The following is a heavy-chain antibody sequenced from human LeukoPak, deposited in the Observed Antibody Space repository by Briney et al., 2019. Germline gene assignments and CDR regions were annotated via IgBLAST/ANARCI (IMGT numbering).Heavy chain of an antibody. CDR3: AKGVAVTGSWYWFDP. Sequence: GGSLRRSCAASGFTFSSYAMNWVRQAPGKGLEWVSGITTTGSTYYADSVKGRFTISRDNSKNTLYLQMNSLRAEDTAIYYCAKGVAVTGSWYWFDPWGQGTLVTVSS. J-gene: IGHJ5*02. CDR2: ITTTGST. CDR1: GFTFSSYA. V-gene: IGHV3-23*01. D-gene: IGHD6-19*01.